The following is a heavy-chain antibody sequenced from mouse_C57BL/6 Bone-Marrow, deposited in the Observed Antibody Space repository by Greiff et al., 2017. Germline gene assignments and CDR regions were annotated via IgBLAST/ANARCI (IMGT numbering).Heavy chain of an antibody. V-gene: IGHV1-22*01. CDR2: INPNNGGT. Sequence: EVQLQQSGPELVKPGASVKMSCKASGYTFTDYNMHWVKQSHGKSLEWIGYINPNNGGTSYNQKFKGKATLTVNKSSSTAYMELRSLTSEDSAVYYCARGTYYGSRKFDYWGQGTTLTVSS. CDR1: GYTFTDYN. D-gene: IGHD1-1*01. J-gene: IGHJ2*01. CDR3: ARGTYYGSRKFDY.